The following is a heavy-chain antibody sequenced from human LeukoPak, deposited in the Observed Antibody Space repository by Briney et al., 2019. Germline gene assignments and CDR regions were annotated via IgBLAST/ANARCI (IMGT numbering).Heavy chain of an antibody. CDR3: ARDIAVTAAGVDY. J-gene: IGHJ4*02. V-gene: IGHV3-48*02. CDR2: ISSSSSTI. CDR1: GFTFSSYR. D-gene: IGHD2-21*02. Sequence: GGSLRLSCAAPGFTFSSYRMHWVRQAPGKGLEWVSYISSSSSTIYYADSVKGRFTISRDNAKNSLYLQMNSLRDEDTAGYYGARDIAVTAAGVDYWGQGTLVTVSS.